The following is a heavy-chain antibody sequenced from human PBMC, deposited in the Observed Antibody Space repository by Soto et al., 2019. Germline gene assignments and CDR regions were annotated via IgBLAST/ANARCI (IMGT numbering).Heavy chain of an antibody. CDR2: IIPIFGTA. Sequence: SVKVSCKPSRAIFNGYTIAWVRQAPGQGLEWMGGIIPIFGTANYAQKFQGRVTITADESTSTAYMELSSLRSEDTAVYYCARENGRGYCISTSCYKGYYYYGMDVWGQGTTVTVSS. CDR3: ARENGRGYCISTSCYKGYYYYGMDV. D-gene: IGHD2-2*02. CDR1: RAIFNGYT. J-gene: IGHJ6*02. V-gene: IGHV1-69*13.